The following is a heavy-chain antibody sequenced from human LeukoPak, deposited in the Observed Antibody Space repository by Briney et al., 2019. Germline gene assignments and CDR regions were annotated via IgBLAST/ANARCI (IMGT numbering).Heavy chain of an antibody. CDR3: ARDRECNYYYGMHV. V-gene: IGHV3-30*03. CDR1: GFTFSDAW. D-gene: IGHD3-10*01. J-gene: IGHJ6*02. Sequence: GGSLRLSCAASGFTFSDAWMTWVRQAPGKGLERVAVVSYDGSNKYYADSVKGRFTISRDNSKNTLYLQMNSLRAEDTAVYYCARDRECNYYYGMHVWGQGTSVTVSS. CDR2: VSYDGSNK.